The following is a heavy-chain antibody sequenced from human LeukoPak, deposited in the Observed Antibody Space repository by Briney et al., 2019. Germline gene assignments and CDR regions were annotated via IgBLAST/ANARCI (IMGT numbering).Heavy chain of an antibody. Sequence: PGGSLRLSCAASGFTFSSYAMSWVRQAPGKGLEWVSAASGSGGSTYYADPVEGRFTISRDNSKNTLYLQMNSLRAEDTAVYYCAEDLGSVVTPPSLDSWGQGTLVTVSS. V-gene: IGHV3-23*01. CDR1: GFTFSSYA. D-gene: IGHD4-23*01. J-gene: IGHJ4*02. CDR2: ASGSGGST. CDR3: AEDLGSVVTPPSLDS.